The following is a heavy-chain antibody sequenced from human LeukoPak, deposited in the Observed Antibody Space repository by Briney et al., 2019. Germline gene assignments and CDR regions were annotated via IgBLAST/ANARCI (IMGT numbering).Heavy chain of an antibody. J-gene: IGHJ4*02. D-gene: IGHD6-6*01. V-gene: IGHV4-38-2*01. CDR3: ARGTKSIVSAGHSDF. Sequence: SETLSLTCAVSGYSISSCYFWVWFRQPPGKGLGWLCTIYHSGTTYYHPSLKGRVTSSVDLSKKQFSLRLSAVTAADTAVYYCARGTKSIVSAGHSDFWGQGTLVTVSS. CDR2: IYHSGTT. CDR1: GYSISSCYF.